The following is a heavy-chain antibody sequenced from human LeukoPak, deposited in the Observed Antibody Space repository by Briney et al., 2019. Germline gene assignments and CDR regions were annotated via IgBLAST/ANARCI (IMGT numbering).Heavy chain of an antibody. Sequence: PGGSLRLSCAASGFTFSSYSMNWVRQAPGKGLEWVSSISSSTSYIYYADSVKGRFTISRDNAKNSLYLQMDSLRAEDTAVYYCVIWFGELFNYWGQGTLVTVSS. J-gene: IGHJ4*02. V-gene: IGHV3-21*01. CDR1: GFTFSSYS. CDR2: ISSSTSYI. CDR3: VIWFGELFNY. D-gene: IGHD3-10*01.